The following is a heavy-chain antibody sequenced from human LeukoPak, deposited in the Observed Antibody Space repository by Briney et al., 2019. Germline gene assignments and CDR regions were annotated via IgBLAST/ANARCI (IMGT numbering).Heavy chain of an antibody. Sequence: GGSLRLSCAASGFTFSSYGMHWVRQAPGKGLEWVAFIRYDGSNKYYADSVKGRFTISRDNSKNTLYLQMNSLRAEDTAVYYCARDGIAAAGLGTSDYWGQGTLVTVSS. CDR1: GFTFSSYG. D-gene: IGHD6-13*01. CDR2: IRYDGSNK. J-gene: IGHJ4*02. V-gene: IGHV3-30*02. CDR3: ARDGIAAAGLGTSDY.